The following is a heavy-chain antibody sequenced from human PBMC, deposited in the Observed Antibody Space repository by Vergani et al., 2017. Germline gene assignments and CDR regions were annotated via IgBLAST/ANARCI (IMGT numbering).Heavy chain of an antibody. CDR1: GGSISSYY. J-gene: IGHJ5*02. D-gene: IGHD3-22*01. V-gene: IGHV4-59*01. CDR3: GREKADTYYYVSSGKGERNFRFDP. CDR2: IYYSGST. Sequence: QVQLQESGPGLVKPSETLSLTCTVSGGSISSYYWSWIRQPPGKGLEWIGSIYYSGSTNYNPSLKSRVTISVDTSKNQFSLKLSSVTAADTAVYYCGREKADTYYYVSSGKGERNFRFDPWGQGTLVTVSS.